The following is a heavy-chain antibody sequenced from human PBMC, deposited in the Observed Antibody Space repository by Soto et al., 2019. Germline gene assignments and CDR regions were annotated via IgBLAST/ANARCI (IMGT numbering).Heavy chain of an antibody. Sequence: GGSLRLSCSASGFTFSIDCMSLVLQAPGKGLEWVANIKQDGSKEYYVDSVKGRFTISRDNAKNSLYLQMDSLRAEDTAAYYCARPRGYDTLTGYPYYFDYWGQSTLVTVSS. J-gene: IGHJ4*02. CDR1: GFTFSIDC. V-gene: IGHV3-7*01. D-gene: IGHD3-9*01. CDR3: ARPRGYDTLTGYPYYFDY. CDR2: IKQDGSKE.